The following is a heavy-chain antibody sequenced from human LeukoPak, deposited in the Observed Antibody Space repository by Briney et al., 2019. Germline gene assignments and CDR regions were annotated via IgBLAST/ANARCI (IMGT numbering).Heavy chain of an antibody. CDR3: AKDLSAAVAGYFDY. Sequence: GGSLRLSCAASGFTFSSYAMSWVRQAPGKGLEWVSAISGSGGSTYYADSVKGRFTISRDNSKNTLYLQMNSLRAGDTAVYYCAKDLSAAVAGYFDYWGQGTLVTVSS. V-gene: IGHV3-23*01. J-gene: IGHJ4*02. CDR1: GFTFSSYA. D-gene: IGHD6-19*01. CDR2: ISGSGGST.